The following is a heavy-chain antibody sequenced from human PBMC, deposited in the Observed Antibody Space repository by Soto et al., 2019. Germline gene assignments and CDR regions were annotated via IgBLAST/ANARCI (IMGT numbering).Heavy chain of an antibody. Sequence: LXLSCAVYGGSLSGYYWSWIRQPPGKGLEWIGEINHSRSTNYNPSLKSRVTISVDTSKNQFSLKLSSVTAADTAVYYCASTLRTAPLFDYWGQGTLVTGSS. J-gene: IGHJ4*02. V-gene: IGHV4-34*01. D-gene: IGHD5-18*01. CDR3: ASTLRTAPLFDY. CDR2: INHSRST. CDR1: GGSLSGYY.